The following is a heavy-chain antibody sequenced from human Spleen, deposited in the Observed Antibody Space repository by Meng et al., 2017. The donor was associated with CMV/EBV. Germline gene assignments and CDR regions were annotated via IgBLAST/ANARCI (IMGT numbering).Heavy chain of an antibody. Sequence: GESLKISCAASGFFNNYVMNWVRQAPGKGLEWLSSISSSSTYIYYADSVKGRFTISRDNSKNTLYLQMNSLRAEDTAVYYCARAIRFLEIPGPYWGQGTLVTVSS. CDR1: GFFNNYV. CDR2: ISSSSTYI. V-gene: IGHV3-21*04. CDR3: ARAIRFLEIPGPY. J-gene: IGHJ4*02. D-gene: IGHD3-3*01.